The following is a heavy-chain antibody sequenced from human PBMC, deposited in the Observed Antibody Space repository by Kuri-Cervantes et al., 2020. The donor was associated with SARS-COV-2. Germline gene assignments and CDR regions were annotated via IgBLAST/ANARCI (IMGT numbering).Heavy chain of an antibody. J-gene: IGHJ4*02. CDR1: GGTFSSYA. D-gene: IGHD5-24*01. CDR3: ARAPASRWLQLPDY. Sequence: ASVKVSCKASGGTFSSYAISWVRQTPGQGLEWMGWISAYSGNTDYAQKFQGRVTMTTDTSTNIAYMELRSLRSDDTAVYYCARAPASRWLQLPDYWGQGTPVTVSS. CDR2: ISAYSGNT. V-gene: IGHV1-18*01.